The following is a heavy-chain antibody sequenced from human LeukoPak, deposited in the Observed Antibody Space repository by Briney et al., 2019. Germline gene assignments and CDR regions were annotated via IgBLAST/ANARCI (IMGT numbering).Heavy chain of an antibody. J-gene: IGHJ4*02. CDR3: ARGEAGCSGYWDY. V-gene: IGHV3-21*01. Sequence: GGSLRLSCAASGFTFSSYSMNWVRQAPGNGLEWVSSISSSSSYIYYADSVKGRFTISRDNAKNSLYLQMNSLRAEDTAVYYCARGEAGCSGYWDYWGQGTLVTVSS. CDR2: ISSSSSYI. CDR1: GFTFSSYS. D-gene: IGHD3-22*01.